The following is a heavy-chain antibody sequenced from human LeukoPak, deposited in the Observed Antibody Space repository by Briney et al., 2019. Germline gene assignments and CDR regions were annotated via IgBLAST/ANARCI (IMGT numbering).Heavy chain of an antibody. V-gene: IGHV4-34*01. CDR1: GGSFSGYY. D-gene: IGHD5-24*01. Sequence: PSETLSLTCAVYGGSFSGYYWSLIRQPPGKGLEWIGEINHSGSTNYNPSLKSRVPISVDTSKNQFSLKLSSVTAADTAVYYCARARPGGWLQLPEAFDIWGQGTMVTVSS. J-gene: IGHJ3*02. CDR2: INHSGST. CDR3: ARARPGGWLQLPEAFDI.